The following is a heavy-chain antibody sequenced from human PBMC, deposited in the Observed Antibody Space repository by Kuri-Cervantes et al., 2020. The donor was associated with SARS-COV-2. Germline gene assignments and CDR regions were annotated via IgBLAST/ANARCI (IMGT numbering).Heavy chain of an antibody. V-gene: IGHV4-38-2*02. J-gene: IGHJ4*02. Sequence: SETLSLTCTVSGYSISSGYYWGWIRQPPGKGLEWIGSIYHSGSTYYNQSLESRVTISVDTSKNQFSLKLSSVTAADTAVYYCAKVREWELLASPDYWGQGTLVTVSS. CDR1: GYSISSGYY. D-gene: IGHD1-26*01. CDR3: AKVREWELLASPDY. CDR2: IYHSGST.